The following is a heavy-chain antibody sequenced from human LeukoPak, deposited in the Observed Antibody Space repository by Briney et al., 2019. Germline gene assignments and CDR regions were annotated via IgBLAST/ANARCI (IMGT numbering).Heavy chain of an antibody. CDR1: GGSFSGYY. D-gene: IGHD2-2*01. CDR2: INHSGST. V-gene: IGHV4-34*01. Sequence: PSETLSLTCAVYGGSFSGYYWSWIRQPPGKGLEWIGEINHSGSTNYNPSLKSRVTISVDTSKNQFSLKLSSVTAADTAVYYCARGKPAASLDYWGQGTLVTVSS. CDR3: ARGKPAASLDY. J-gene: IGHJ4*02.